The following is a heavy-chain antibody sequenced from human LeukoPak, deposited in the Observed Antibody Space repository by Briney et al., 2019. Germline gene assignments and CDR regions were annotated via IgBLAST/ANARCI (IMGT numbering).Heavy chain of an antibody. CDR1: GFTFSSYG. J-gene: IGHJ2*01. CDR3: ARDLTYSSSPPGWYFDL. Sequence: KAGGSLRLSCAASGFTFSSYGMHWVRQAPGKGLEWVSSISSSSSYIYYADSVKGRFTISRDNAKNSLYLQMNSLRAEDTALYYCARDLTYSSSPPGWYFDLWGRGALVTVSS. V-gene: IGHV3-21*01. D-gene: IGHD6-6*01. CDR2: ISSSSSYI.